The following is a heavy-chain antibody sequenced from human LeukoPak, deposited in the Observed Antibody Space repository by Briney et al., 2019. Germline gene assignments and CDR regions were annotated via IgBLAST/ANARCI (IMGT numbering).Heavy chain of an antibody. CDR1: GGSISSYY. CDR3: ARLAPSLTNMDV. J-gene: IGHJ6*03. D-gene: IGHD1-26*01. CDR2: IYYSGST. V-gene: IGHV4-59*12. Sequence: SETLSLTCTVSGGSISSYYWSWIRQPPGKGLEWIGYIYYSGSTNYNPSLKSRVTISVDTSKNQFSLKLSSVTAADTAVYYCARLAPSLTNMDVWGKGTTVTISS.